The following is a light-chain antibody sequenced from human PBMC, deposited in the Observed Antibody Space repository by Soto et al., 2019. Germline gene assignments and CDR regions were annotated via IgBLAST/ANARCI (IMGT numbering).Light chain of an antibody. CDR1: QSVSSY. CDR2: DAS. CDR3: QQRSNWPPT. V-gene: IGKV3-11*01. Sequence: EIVLTQSPATLSLSPGARATLSCRASQSVSSYLAWYQQKPGQAPRLLIYDASNRATGIPARFSGSGSGTDFTLTSSSLEPEDFAVYYCQQRSNWPPTFGGGTNVEIK. J-gene: IGKJ4*01.